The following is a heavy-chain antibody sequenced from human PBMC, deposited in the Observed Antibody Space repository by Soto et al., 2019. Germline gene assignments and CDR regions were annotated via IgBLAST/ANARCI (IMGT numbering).Heavy chain of an antibody. Sequence: SVKVSCKASGGTFSSYAISWVRQAPGQGREWMGGIIPILGTANYAQKFQGRVTITADKSTSTAYMEPSSLRSEDTAVYYCARKRWGYSYCKDYYYYGMDVWGQGTTVTVS. D-gene: IGHD5-18*01. J-gene: IGHJ6*02. V-gene: IGHV1-69*06. CDR2: IIPILGTA. CDR1: GGTFSSYA. CDR3: ARKRWGYSYCKDYYYYGMDV.